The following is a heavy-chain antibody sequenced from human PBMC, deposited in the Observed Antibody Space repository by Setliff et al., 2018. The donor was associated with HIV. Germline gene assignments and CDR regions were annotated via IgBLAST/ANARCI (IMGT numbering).Heavy chain of an antibody. CDR1: GYAFTSFQ. J-gene: IGHJ4*02. CDR3: ARETAGGHWDEY. V-gene: IGHV1-46*01. CDR2: IVPSSGDT. Sequence: ASVKVSCKTSGYAFTSFQLHWVRQAPGQGLEWLGGIVPSSGDTNYAQKFRGRVTMTRDMSTTTVYMDLSSLTSEDTAVYYCARETAGGHWDEYWGQGTLVTVSS. D-gene: IGHD6-19*01.